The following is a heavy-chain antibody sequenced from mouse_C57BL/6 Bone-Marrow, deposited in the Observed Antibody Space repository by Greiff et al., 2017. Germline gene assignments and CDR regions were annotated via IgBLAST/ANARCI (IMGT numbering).Heavy chain of an antibody. CDR1: GFTFNTYA. Sequence: EVQVVESGGGLVQPKGSLKLSCAASGFTFNTYAMHWVRQAPGKGLEWVARIRSKSSNYATYYADSVKDRFTISRDDSQSMLYLQMNNLKTEDTAMYYCVRDPDYYGSYYYAMDYWGQGTSVTVSS. CDR2: IRSKSSNYAT. V-gene: IGHV10-3*01. J-gene: IGHJ4*01. D-gene: IGHD1-1*01. CDR3: VRDPDYYGSYYYAMDY.